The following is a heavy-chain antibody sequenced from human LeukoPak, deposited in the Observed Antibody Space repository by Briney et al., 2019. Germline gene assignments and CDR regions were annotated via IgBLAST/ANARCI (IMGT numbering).Heavy chain of an antibody. CDR2: ITDSGRKT. D-gene: IGHD4-17*01. CDR1: GLTFSNYA. V-gene: IGHV3-23*01. Sequence: GGSLRLSCAASGLTFSNYAMNWVRQASGKGLEWVSGITDSGRKTYYADSVKGRFSISRDNSKNTVYLQMSDLRAEDTAVYYCAKITKATTPNYWGQGTLVTVSS. J-gene: IGHJ4*02. CDR3: AKITKATTPNY.